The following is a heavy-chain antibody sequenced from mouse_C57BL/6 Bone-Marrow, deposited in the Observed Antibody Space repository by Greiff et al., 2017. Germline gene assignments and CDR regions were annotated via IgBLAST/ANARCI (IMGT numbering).Heavy chain of an antibody. D-gene: IGHD2-5*01. CDR1: GYTFTSYG. Sequence: QVQLQQSGAELARPGASVKLSCKASGYTFTSYGISWVKQRPGQGLEWIGEIYPRSGNTYYNEKFKGKATLTADKSSSTAYMELRSLTSEDSAVYVCARGAYYSNYVFAYWGQGTLVTVSA. J-gene: IGHJ3*01. V-gene: IGHV1-81*01. CDR2: IYPRSGNT. CDR3: ARGAYYSNYVFAY.